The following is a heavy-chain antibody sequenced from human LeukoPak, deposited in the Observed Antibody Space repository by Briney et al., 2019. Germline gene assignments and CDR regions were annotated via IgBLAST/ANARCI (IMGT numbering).Heavy chain of an antibody. D-gene: IGHD1-26*01. CDR3: ARGSPQV. CDR2: ISATGTAT. J-gene: IGHJ6*02. V-gene: IGHV3-23*01. Sequence: PGGSLRLSCAASGFTFGSYPMTWVRQAPGKGLEWVSSISATGTATYYADSVRGRFTISRDNSKNTLYLQMNSLRAEDTAIYYCARGSPQVWGQGTTVTVSS. CDR1: GFTFGSYP.